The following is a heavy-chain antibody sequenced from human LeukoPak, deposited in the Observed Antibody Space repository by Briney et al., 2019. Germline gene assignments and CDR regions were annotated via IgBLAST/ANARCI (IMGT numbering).Heavy chain of an antibody. Sequence: ASVKVSCKASGGTFSSYAISWVRQAPGQGLEWMGRIIPIPGIANYAQKFQGRVTITADKSTSTAYMELSSLRSEDTAVYYCARDRSMTTVTWDIWGQGTMVTVSS. V-gene: IGHV1-69*04. D-gene: IGHD4-17*01. CDR1: GGTFSSYA. CDR3: ARDRSMTTVTWDI. CDR2: IIPIPGIA. J-gene: IGHJ3*02.